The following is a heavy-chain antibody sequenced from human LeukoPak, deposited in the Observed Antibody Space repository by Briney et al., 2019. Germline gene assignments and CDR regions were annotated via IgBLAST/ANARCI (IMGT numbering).Heavy chain of an antibody. Sequence: PGGSLRLSCAASGFTFSSYSMNWVRQAPGKGLEWVSSISSSSGYIYYADSVKGRFTISRDNAKNSLYLQMNSLRAEDTAVYYCARGTGYSGYDPSFDYWGQGTLVTVSS. CDR3: ARGTGYSGYDPSFDY. V-gene: IGHV3-21*01. CDR2: ISSSSGYI. J-gene: IGHJ4*02. D-gene: IGHD5-12*01. CDR1: GFTFSSYS.